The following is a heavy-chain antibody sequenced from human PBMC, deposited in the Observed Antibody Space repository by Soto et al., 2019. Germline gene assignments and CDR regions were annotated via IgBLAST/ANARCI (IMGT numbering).Heavy chain of an antibody. CDR2: ISSSSSYI. J-gene: IGHJ6*02. CDR3: ARYDSSGYYWHYYYYGMDV. CDR1: GFTFGSYS. Sequence: PGGSLRLSCAASGFTFGSYSMNWVRQAPGKGLEWVSSISSSSSYIYYTDSVRGRFTVSRDNAKNSLYLQMNSLRAEDTAVYYCARYDSSGYYWHYYYYGMDVWGQGTTVTVSS. V-gene: IGHV3-21*01. D-gene: IGHD3-22*01.